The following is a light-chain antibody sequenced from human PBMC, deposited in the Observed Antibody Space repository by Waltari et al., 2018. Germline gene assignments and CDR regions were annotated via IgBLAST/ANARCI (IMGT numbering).Light chain of an antibody. J-gene: IGKJ1*01. Sequence: DSVLTQSPDSLSLSPGERGTLSCRASQSVGSSSLAWYQQKPGQVPRLLIYGTSSRAPGIPDRFSGSGSGTDFTLTISTLDPEDYAIYYCHQYGSSLWTFGQGTKVEIK. CDR1: QSVGSSS. V-gene: IGKV3-20*01. CDR2: GTS. CDR3: HQYGSSLWT.